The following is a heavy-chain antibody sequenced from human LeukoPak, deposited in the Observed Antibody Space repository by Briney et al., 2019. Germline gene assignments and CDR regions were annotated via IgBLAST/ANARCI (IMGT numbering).Heavy chain of an antibody. CDR2: INPNSGGT. CDR1: GYTFTGYY. CDR3: ARIGLRGSYYDYFDY. D-gene: IGHD1-26*01. J-gene: IGHJ4*02. V-gene: IGHV1-2*06. Sequence: ASVKVSCKASGYTFTGYYMHWVRQAPGQGLEWMGRINPNSGGTNYAQKFQGRVTITRDTSASTAYMELSSLRSEDTAVYYCARIGLRGSYYDYFDYWGQGTLVTVSS.